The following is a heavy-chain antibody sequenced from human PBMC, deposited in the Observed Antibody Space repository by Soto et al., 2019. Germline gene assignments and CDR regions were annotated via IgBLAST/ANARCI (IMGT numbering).Heavy chain of an antibody. Sequence: GGSLRLSCAALGFTFSSYAMHWVRQAPGKGLEWVAVISYDGSNKYYADSVKGRFTISRDNSKNTLYLQMNSLRAEDTAVYYCASHVLRFLEWSYGMDVWGQGTTVTVSS. CDR2: ISYDGSNK. CDR1: GFTFSSYA. D-gene: IGHD3-3*01. V-gene: IGHV3-30-3*01. J-gene: IGHJ6*02. CDR3: ASHVLRFLEWSYGMDV.